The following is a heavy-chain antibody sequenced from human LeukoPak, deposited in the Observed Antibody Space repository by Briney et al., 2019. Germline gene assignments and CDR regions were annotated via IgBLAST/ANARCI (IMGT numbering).Heavy chain of an antibody. V-gene: IGHV4-59*01. Sequence: SETLSLTCTVSGGSISSYYWSWIRQPPGKGLEWIGYIYYSGSTNYNPSLKSRVTTSVDTSKNQFSLKLSSVTAADTAVYYCARDVRKWAAVAGTVEYYYYGMDVWGQGTTVTVSS. CDR2: IYYSGST. CDR1: GGSISSYY. J-gene: IGHJ6*02. D-gene: IGHD6-19*01. CDR3: ARDVRKWAAVAGTVEYYYYGMDV.